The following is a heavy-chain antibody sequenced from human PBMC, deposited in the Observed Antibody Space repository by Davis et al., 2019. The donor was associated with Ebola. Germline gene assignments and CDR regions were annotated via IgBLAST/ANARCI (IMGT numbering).Heavy chain of an antibody. Sequence: GESLKIPCAASGFTFSGPAMHWVRQASGKGLEWVGRIRSKANSYATAYAASVKGRFTISRDDSKNTAYLQMNSLKTEDTAVYYCTSGITGTRGDYWGQGTLVTVSS. V-gene: IGHV3-73*01. CDR1: GFTFSGPA. J-gene: IGHJ4*02. CDR3: TSGITGTRGDY. D-gene: IGHD1-20*01. CDR2: IRSKANSYAT.